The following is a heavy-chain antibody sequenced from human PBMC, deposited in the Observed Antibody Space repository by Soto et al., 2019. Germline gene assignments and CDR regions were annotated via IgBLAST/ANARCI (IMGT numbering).Heavy chain of an antibody. V-gene: IGHV4-34*01. CDR3: ARRTIKLLWFGELLSGDAFDI. CDR1: GGSFSGYY. Sequence: ETLSLTCAVYGGSFSGYYWSWIRQPPGKGLEWIGEINHSGSTNYNPSLKSRVTISVDTSKNQFSLKLSSVTAADTAVYYCARRTIKLLWFGELLSGDAFDIWGQGTMVTVSS. D-gene: IGHD3-10*01. J-gene: IGHJ3*02. CDR2: INHSGST.